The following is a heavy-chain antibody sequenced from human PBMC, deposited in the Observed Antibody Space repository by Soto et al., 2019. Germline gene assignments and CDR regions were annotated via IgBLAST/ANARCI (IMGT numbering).Heavy chain of an antibody. CDR3: ARSAATATDTCDH. CDR2: ISSSGSTR. CDR1: GFTFSDYY. V-gene: IGHV3-11*01. Sequence: GGSLRLSCAASGFTFSDYYMTWIRQAPGKGLHWISYISSSGSTRFYADSVKGRLTISRDNAKNSLYLQMNSLRAEDTAVYYCARSAATATDTCDHWGQGTLVTVS. D-gene: IGHD6-13*01. J-gene: IGHJ4*02.